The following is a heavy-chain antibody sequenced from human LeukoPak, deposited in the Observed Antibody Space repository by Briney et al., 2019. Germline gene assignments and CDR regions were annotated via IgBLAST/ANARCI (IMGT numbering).Heavy chain of an antibody. J-gene: IGHJ5*02. CDR2: ISYDGSNK. CDR1: GFTFSSYA. Sequence: GSLRLSCAASGFTFSSYAMHWVRQAPGKGLEWVAVISYDGSNKYYADSVKGRFTISRDNSKNTLYLQMNSLRAEDTAVYYCARDNGRWFDPWGQGTLVTVSS. D-gene: IGHD2-8*01. V-gene: IGHV3-30-3*01. CDR3: ARDNGRWFDP.